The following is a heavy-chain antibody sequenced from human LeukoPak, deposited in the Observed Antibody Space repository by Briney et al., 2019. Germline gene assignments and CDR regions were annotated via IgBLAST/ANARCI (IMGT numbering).Heavy chain of an antibody. CDR3: ARVGNYGSGFDI. CDR2: IGYNGGDT. CDR1: GFTLSTYS. V-gene: IGHV3-64*01. D-gene: IGHD1-7*01. J-gene: IGHJ3*02. Sequence: PGGSLRLSCAASGFTLSTYSMHWVRQAPGKGLEFVSAIGYNGGDTYYANSVKGRFTISRDISKNTLYLQMGSLRAEDMAVYYCARVGNYGSGFDIWGQGTMVTLS.